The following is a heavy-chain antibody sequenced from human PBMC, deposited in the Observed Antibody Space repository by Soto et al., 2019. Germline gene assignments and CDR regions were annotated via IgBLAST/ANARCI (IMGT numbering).Heavy chain of an antibody. J-gene: IGHJ6*02. CDR2: INHSGST. V-gene: IGHV4-34*01. Sequence: XGTLSLTCAVYGGSFSGYYWSWIRQPPGKGLEWIGEINHSGSTNYNPSLKSRVTISVDTSKNQFSLKLSSVTAEDTAVYYCARGLEVAAAGYGEYYYYGMDVWGQGTTVTVSS. CDR3: ARGLEVAAAGYGEYYYYGMDV. CDR1: GGSFSGYY. D-gene: IGHD6-13*01.